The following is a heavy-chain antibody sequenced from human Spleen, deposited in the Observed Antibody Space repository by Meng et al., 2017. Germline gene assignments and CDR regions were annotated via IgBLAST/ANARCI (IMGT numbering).Heavy chain of an antibody. D-gene: IGHD5-18*01. V-gene: IGHV1-46*01. CDR2: INPSGGSA. CDR3: ASLTGYRDD. J-gene: IGHJ4*02. Sequence: ASVKVSCKASGYTFTDYYIHWVRQAPGQGLEWMGIINPSGGSANYAQKFQGRVTMTRDTSTSTVYMELSSMRSEDTAVYYCASLTGYRDDWGQGTLVTVSS. CDR1: GYTFTDYY.